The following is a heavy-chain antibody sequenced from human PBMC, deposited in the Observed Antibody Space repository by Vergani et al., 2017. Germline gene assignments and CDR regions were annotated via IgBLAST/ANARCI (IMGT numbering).Heavy chain of an antibody. V-gene: IGHV1-69*18. Sequence: QVQLVQSGAEVKKPGSSVKVSCKASGGTFSSYAISWVRQAPGQGLEWMGMIIPIFGTANYAQKFQGRVTITADESTSTAYMELSSLRSEDTAVYYCASLLGGDYYDSSGYYSGAFDIWGQGTMVTVSS. J-gene: IGHJ3*02. CDR1: GGTFSSYA. CDR3: ASLLGGDYYDSSGYYSGAFDI. D-gene: IGHD3-22*01. CDR2: IIPIFGTA.